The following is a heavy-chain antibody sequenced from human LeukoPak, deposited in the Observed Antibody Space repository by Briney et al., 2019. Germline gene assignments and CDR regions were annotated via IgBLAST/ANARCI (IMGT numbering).Heavy chain of an antibody. J-gene: IGHJ4*02. D-gene: IGHD3-16*01. Sequence: GGSLRLSCAASGFTISNYELNGVRQAPGKGLEWVSYIGSSGSTIYYADSVKGRFTISRDNAKNSLYLQMSSLRAEDTAVYYCVRDRFGVGGHWGQGTLVTVSS. CDR2: IGSSGSTI. V-gene: IGHV3-48*03. CDR3: VRDRFGVGGH. CDR1: GFTISNYE.